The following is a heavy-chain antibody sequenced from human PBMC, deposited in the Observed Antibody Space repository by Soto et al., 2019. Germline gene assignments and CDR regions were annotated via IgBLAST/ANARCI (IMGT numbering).Heavy chain of an antibody. Sequence: GSLRFSCAASGFTFSSYAMSWVRQAPGKGLEWVSAISGSGGSTYYADSVKGRFTISRDNSKNTLYLQMNSLRAEDTAVYYCAKAYSGSLDAFDIWGQGTMVTVSS. D-gene: IGHD5-12*01. CDR2: ISGSGGST. V-gene: IGHV3-23*01. J-gene: IGHJ3*02. CDR3: AKAYSGSLDAFDI. CDR1: GFTFSSYA.